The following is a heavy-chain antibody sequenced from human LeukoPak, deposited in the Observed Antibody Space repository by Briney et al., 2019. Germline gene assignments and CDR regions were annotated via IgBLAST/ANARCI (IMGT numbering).Heavy chain of an antibody. CDR2: IRSKAYGGTT. D-gene: IGHD5-12*01. V-gene: IGHV3-49*03. J-gene: IGHJ4*02. CDR3: TRYNVATIYDY. Sequence: PGRSLRLSCTASGFTFGDYAMSWFRQAPGKGLEWVGFIRSKAYGGTTEYAASVKGRFTISRDDSKSIAYLQMNSLKTEDTAVYYCTRYNVATIYDYWGQGTLVTVSS. CDR1: GFTFGDYA.